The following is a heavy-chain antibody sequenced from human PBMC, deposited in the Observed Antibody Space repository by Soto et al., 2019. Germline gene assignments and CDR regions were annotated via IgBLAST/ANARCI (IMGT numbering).Heavy chain of an antibody. J-gene: IGHJ3*02. CDR3: ARDPGYCSSTSCFISAFDI. V-gene: IGHV3-33*08. Sequence: PGGSLRLSCAASGFTFSSSGMHWVRQAPGKGLEWFSVIRYDRSNTYYVDSVKGRFTISRDNAKNSLYLQMNSLRAEDTAVYYCARDPGYCSSTSCFISAFDIWGQGTMVTVSS. CDR1: GFTFSSSG. D-gene: IGHD2-2*01. CDR2: IRYDRSNT.